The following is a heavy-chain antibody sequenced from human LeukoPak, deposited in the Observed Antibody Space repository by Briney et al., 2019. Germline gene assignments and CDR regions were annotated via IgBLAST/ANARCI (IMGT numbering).Heavy chain of an antibody. CDR1: GYTFTVYY. V-gene: IGHV1-2*02. Sequence: EASVKVSCKASGYTFTVYYMYWVRQAPGQGLEWMGWINPNSDGTNYAQKFQGRVTMTTDTSISTAYMELSRLTSDATAVYYCARDSTFGELPHWGQGTLVTVSS. CDR3: ARDSTFGELPH. D-gene: IGHD3-10*01. J-gene: IGHJ4*02. CDR2: INPNSDGT.